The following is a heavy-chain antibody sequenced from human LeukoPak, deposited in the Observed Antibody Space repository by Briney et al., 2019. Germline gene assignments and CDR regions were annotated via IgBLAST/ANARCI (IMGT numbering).Heavy chain of an antibody. CDR2: ISSSSSYI. J-gene: IGHJ4*02. V-gene: IGHV3-21*01. D-gene: IGHD4-17*01. Sequence: GGSLRLSCAASGFTFSSYSMNWVRQAPGKGLEWVSSISSSSSYIYYADSVKGRFTISRDNAKNSLYLQMNSLRAEDTAVYYYAREDLTVTTSLDYWGQGTLVTVSS. CDR1: GFTFSSYS. CDR3: AREDLTVTTSLDY.